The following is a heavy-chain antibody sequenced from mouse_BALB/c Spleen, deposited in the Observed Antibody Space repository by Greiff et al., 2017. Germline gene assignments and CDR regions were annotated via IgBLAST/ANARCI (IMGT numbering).Heavy chain of an antibody. V-gene: IGHV7-3*02. Sequence: EVHLVESGGGLVQPGGSLRLSCATSGFTFTDYYMSWVRQPPGKALEWLGFIRNKANGYTTEYSASVKGRFTISRDNSQSILYLQMNTLRAEDSATYYCARDEGSTNYFDYWGQGTTLTVSS. J-gene: IGHJ2*01. CDR1: GFTFTDYY. CDR3: ARDEGSTNYFDY. CDR2: IRNKANGYTT.